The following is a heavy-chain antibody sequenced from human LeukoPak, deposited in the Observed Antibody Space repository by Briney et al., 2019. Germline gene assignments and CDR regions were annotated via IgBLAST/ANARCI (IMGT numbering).Heavy chain of an antibody. CDR1: GFTFSTYA. CDR2: IGGTGDNT. J-gene: IGHJ4*02. CDR3: AKGATVEYFYYLDY. D-gene: IGHD1-1*01. V-gene: IGHV3-23*01. Sequence: GGSLRLSCVASGFTFSTYAMSWVRQAPGRGLEWVSAIGGTGDNTYYADSVKGRFTISRDNSRNTLYLQMNSLRAEDTAIYYCAKGATVEYFYYLDYWGQGTLVTVSS.